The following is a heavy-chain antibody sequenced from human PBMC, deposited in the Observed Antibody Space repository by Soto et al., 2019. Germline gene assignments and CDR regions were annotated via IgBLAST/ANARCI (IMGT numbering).Heavy chain of an antibody. D-gene: IGHD5-12*01. V-gene: IGHV1-18*01. Sequence: QVQLVQSGAEVKKPGASVKVSCKASGYTFTSYGISWVRQAPGQGLEWMGWISAYNGNTNYAQKLQGRVTMTTDTSTSTDYMELRSLRSDDTAGYYCARDFLDIVATGRRGWQWLAAYYYYYYGMDVWGQGTTVTVSS. J-gene: IGHJ6*02. CDR3: ARDFLDIVATGRRGWQWLAAYYYYYYGMDV. CDR2: ISAYNGNT. CDR1: GYTFTSYG.